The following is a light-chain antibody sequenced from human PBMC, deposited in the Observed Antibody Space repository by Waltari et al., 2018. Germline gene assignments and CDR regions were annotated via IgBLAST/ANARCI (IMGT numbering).Light chain of an antibody. CDR1: QSVLYNFNNKNY. J-gene: IGKJ2*03. Sequence: EMTQSPDSLPVSLGERATINCKSSQSVLYNFNNKNYLAWFQLKPGQPPKLLIRWASTRKPGVPDRFSGSGSGTDFTLTISSLQTEDVAVYYCQQYLTLPYSFGQGTKLEIK. CDR3: QQYLTLPYS. V-gene: IGKV4-1*01. CDR2: WAS.